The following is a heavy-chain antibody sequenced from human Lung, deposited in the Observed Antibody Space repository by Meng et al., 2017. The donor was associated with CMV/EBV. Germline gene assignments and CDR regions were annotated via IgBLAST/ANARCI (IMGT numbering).Heavy chain of an antibody. Sequence: SXXVSXXASGYTFTDYYMHWVRQAPGQGLEWMGWINPNSGGTNYAQKSQGRVAMTRDTSISTAYMELSRPRSDDTAVYYCARPIGPSRDYYYGMDVWGQGTXVTVSS. CDR1: GYTFTDYY. D-gene: IGHD2/OR15-2a*01. CDR3: ARPIGPSRDYYYGMDV. V-gene: IGHV1-2*02. CDR2: INPNSGGT. J-gene: IGHJ6*02.